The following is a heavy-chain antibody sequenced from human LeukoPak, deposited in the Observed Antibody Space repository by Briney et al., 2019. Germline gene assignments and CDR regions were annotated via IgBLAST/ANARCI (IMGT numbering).Heavy chain of an antibody. D-gene: IGHD3-22*01. CDR3: ARHREYYESSGYGTSFDY. CDR2: IFYTGST. CDR1: GGSINGYC. J-gene: IGHJ4*02. V-gene: IGHV4-59*08. Sequence: SATLSLTCTVSGGSINGYCWSWIRQPPGKGLEWIGQIFYTGSTNYNPSLKSRVTISEDTSKNQFSLKLTSVTAADTAVYFCARHREYYESSGYGTSFDYWGQGTLVTVSS.